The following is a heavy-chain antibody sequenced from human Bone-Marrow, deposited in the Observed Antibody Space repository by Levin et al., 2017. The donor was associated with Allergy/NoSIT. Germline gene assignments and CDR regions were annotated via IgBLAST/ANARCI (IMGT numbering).Heavy chain of an antibody. J-gene: IGHJ5*02. D-gene: IGHD2-15*01. CDR1: GGSIRNSGHY. CDR3: ARSGGTDLDWFDP. Sequence: SQTLSLTCTVSGGSIRNSGHYWGWIRQPPGKGLEWIGSIYHSGTTYYNASLKSRVTISVDTSKNQFSLKLRSVTAADTAMYYCARSGGTDLDWFDPWGQGTLITVSS. V-gene: IGHV4-39*01. CDR2: IYHSGTT.